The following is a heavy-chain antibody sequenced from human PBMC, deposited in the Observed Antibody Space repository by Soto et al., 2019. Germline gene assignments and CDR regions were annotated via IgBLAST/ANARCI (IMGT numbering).Heavy chain of an antibody. CDR1: GFTFSNYG. D-gene: IGHD3-3*01. CDR3: ASTWSGYYYFDS. Sequence: QVQLVESGGGVVQPGGSLRLSCAASGFTFSNYGMHWVRQAPGKGLEWVAVISYDGNNRYYGDSVKGRFTISRDNSKNTLYLQMSSLRAEDTAVYFCASTWSGYYYFDSWGQGTLVTVSS. J-gene: IGHJ4*02. V-gene: IGHV3-30*03. CDR2: ISYDGNNR.